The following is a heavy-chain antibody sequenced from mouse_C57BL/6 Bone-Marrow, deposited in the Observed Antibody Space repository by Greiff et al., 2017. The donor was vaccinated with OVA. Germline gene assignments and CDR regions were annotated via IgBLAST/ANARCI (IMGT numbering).Heavy chain of an antibody. J-gene: IGHJ2*01. CDR2: IYPRSGNT. CDR3: AREDYYYGSSYYFDY. Sequence: QVQLQQSGAELARPGASVKLSCKASGYTFTSYGISWVKQRTGQGLEWIGEIYPRSGNTYYNEKFKGKATLTADKSSSTAYMELRSLTSEDSAVYFWAREDYYYGSSYYFDYWGQGTTLTVSS. CDR1: GYTFTSYG. D-gene: IGHD1-1*01. V-gene: IGHV1-81*01.